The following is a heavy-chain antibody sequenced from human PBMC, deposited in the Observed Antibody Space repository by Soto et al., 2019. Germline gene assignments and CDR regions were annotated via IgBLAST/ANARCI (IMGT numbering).Heavy chain of an antibody. CDR2: INHSGST. Sequence: QVQLQQWGAGLLKPSETLSLTCAVYGGSFSGYYWSWIGQPPGKGLEWIGEINHSGSTNYNPSLKSRVTISVDTSKYQFSLKLSSVTAADTAVYDCASSPSIAAAGNFDYWGQGTLVTVSS. V-gene: IGHV4-34*01. CDR1: GGSFSGYY. D-gene: IGHD6-13*01. J-gene: IGHJ4*02. CDR3: ASSPSIAAAGNFDY.